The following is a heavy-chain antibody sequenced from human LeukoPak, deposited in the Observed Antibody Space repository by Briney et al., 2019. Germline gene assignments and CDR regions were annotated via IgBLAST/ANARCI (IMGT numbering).Heavy chain of an antibody. J-gene: IGHJ6*02. Sequence: AAVKVSCKASGYTFTCYYMHWVGQAPGQGMEWRGWINPNSGGTNYAQKFPGRVPMTRDTSISTAYMELSRLRSDDTAVHYCARGYCSSTSCYSFSGMDVWGQGTTVTVSS. V-gene: IGHV1-2*02. CDR1: GYTFTCYY. D-gene: IGHD2-2*01. CDR3: ARGYCSSTSCYSFSGMDV. CDR2: INPNSGGT.